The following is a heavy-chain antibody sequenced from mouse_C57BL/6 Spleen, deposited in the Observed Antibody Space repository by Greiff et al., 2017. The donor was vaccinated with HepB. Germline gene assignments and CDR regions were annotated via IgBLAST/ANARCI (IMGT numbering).Heavy chain of an antibody. Sequence: EVQGVESGGGLVQPGGSLKLSCAASGFTFSDYGMAWVRQAPRKGPEWVAFISTLAYSIYYADTVTGRFTISRENATNTLYLELSSLRSEDTAMYYCARQGYYVGYYGMDYRGQGTSVTVSS. V-gene: IGHV5-15*01. CDR3: ARQGYYVGYYGMDY. CDR1: GFTFSDYG. D-gene: IGHD1-1*01. CDR2: ISTLAYSI. J-gene: IGHJ4*01.